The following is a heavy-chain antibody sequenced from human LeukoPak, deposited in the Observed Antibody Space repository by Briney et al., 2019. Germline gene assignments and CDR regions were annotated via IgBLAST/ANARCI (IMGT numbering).Heavy chain of an antibody. CDR3: ARGSGWHPYYFDY. Sequence: ASVKVSCKASGYTFTGYYMHWVRQAPGQGLEWMGRINPNSGGTNYAQKFQGRVTMTRDTSTSTAYMELSRLRSDDTAVYYCARGSGWHPYYFDYWGQGTLVTVSS. CDR2: INPNSGGT. CDR1: GYTFTGYY. D-gene: IGHD6-19*01. J-gene: IGHJ4*02. V-gene: IGHV1-2*06.